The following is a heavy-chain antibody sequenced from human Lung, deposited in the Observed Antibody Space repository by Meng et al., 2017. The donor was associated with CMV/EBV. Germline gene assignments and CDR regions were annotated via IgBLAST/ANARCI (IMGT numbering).Heavy chain of an antibody. V-gene: IGHV3-7*01. Sequence: GESLKISCAASGLTFSTYWMNWVRQAPGKGLEWVANIKQDGSEKYYVGSVEGRFTISRDNAKNSLYLQMNSLRAEDTAVYYCASSFEYWGQGTLVTVSS. CDR2: IKQDGSEK. J-gene: IGHJ4*02. CDR3: ASSFEY. CDR1: GLTFSTYW. D-gene: IGHD3-10*01.